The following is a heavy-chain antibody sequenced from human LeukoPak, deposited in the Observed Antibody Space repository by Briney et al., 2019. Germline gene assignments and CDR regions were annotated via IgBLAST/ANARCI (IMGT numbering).Heavy chain of an antibody. Sequence: PSETLSLTCTVSGGSISSYYWSWIRQPPGKGLEWIGYIYYSGSTNYNPSLKSRVTISVDTSKNQFSLKLSSVTAADTAVYYCARLKCSSSWHYPQGPAYYYYYGMDVWGQGTTVTVSS. V-gene: IGHV4-59*08. CDR1: GGSISSYY. J-gene: IGHJ6*02. CDR3: ARLKCSSSWHYPQGPAYYYYYGMDV. CDR2: IYYSGST. D-gene: IGHD6-13*01.